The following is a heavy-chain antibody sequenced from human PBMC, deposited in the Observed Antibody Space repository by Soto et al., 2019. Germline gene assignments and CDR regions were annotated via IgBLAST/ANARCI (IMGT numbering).Heavy chain of an antibody. J-gene: IGHJ6*03. CDR2: IYYSGST. D-gene: IGHD2-2*02. V-gene: IGHV4-59*08. Sequence: SETLSLTCTVSGGSISSYYWSWIRQPPGKGLEWIGYIYYSGSTNYNPSLKSRVTISVDTSKNQFSLKLSSVTAADTAVYYCARHRCGRSTSCYRSYMDVWGKGTTVTVSS. CDR1: GGSISSYY. CDR3: ARHRCGRSTSCYRSYMDV.